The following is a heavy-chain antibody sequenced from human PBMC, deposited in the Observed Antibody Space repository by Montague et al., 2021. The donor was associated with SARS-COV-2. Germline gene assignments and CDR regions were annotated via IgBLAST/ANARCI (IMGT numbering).Heavy chain of an antibody. CDR2: ISGSGGST. CDR1: GFYA. V-gene: IGHV3-23*01. J-gene: IGHJ4*02. D-gene: IGHD3-10*01. CDR3: AKAPTMVRGVYFDY. Sequence: FLRLSCAASGFYAMSWVRQAPRKGLERVSVISGSGGSTYYADSVKGRFTISRDNSKNTLYLQMNSLRAEDTAVYYCAKAPTMVRGVYFDYWGQGTLVTVSS.